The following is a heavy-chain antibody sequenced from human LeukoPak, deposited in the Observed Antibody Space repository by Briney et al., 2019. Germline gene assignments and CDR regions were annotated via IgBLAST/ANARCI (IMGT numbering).Heavy chain of an antibody. CDR3: ARVPSSGHNDY. V-gene: IGHV4-59*01. CDR2: IYYTGST. J-gene: IGHJ4*02. CDR1: GGSISSYD. Sequence: SETLSLTCTVSGGSISSYDWSWIRQPPGQGLEWIGYIYYTGSTNYNPSLKSRVTMSVDTSKNQFSLTLSSVTAADTAVYYCARVPSSGHNDYWGQGTLVTVSS. D-gene: IGHD3-22*01.